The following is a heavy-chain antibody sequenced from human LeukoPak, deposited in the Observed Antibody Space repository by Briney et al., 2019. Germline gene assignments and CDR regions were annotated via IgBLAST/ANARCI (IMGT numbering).Heavy chain of an antibody. Sequence: SETLSLTCAVYGGSFSGYYWIWIRQPPGKGLGWIGEINHSGSTIYNPSLQSRVTISVDTSKIQFSLKLSSASAADTAVYYCARGSRTPDYWGQGTLVTVSS. CDR3: ARGSRTPDY. V-gene: IGHV4-34*01. CDR1: GGSFSGYY. J-gene: IGHJ4*02. CDR2: INHSGST.